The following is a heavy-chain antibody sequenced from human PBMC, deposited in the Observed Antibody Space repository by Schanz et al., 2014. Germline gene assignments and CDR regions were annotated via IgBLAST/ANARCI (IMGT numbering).Heavy chain of an antibody. CDR3: ARDFSAYVGNYFDY. V-gene: IGHV1-46*01. CDR1: GYTFTSYS. CDR2: INLSGGST. D-gene: IGHD5-12*01. J-gene: IGHJ4*02. Sequence: VQLEQSGAEVKKPGSSVKVSCKASGYTFTSYSMHWVRQAPGQGLEWMGIINLSGGSTNNAQKFQGRLTMTRDTSTSTVYMELSSLRSEDTAVYYCARDFSAYVGNYFDYWGQGTLVTVSS.